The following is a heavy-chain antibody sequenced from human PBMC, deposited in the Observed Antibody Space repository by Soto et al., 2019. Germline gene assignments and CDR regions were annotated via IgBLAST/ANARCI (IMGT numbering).Heavy chain of an antibody. CDR1: GYTLTELS. V-gene: IGHV1-24*01. Sequence: ASVKVSCKVSGYTLTELSMHWVRQAPGKGLEWMGGFDPEDGETIYARKFQGRVTMTEDTSADTAYMELSSLRSEDTAVYYCAPIPSPQWLAPPWGQGTLVTVSS. CDR3: APIPSPQWLAPP. D-gene: IGHD6-19*01. CDR2: FDPEDGET. J-gene: IGHJ5*02.